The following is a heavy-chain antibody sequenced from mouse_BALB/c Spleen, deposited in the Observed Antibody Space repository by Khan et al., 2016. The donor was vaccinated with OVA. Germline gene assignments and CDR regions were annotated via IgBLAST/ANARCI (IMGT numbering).Heavy chain of an antibody. CDR3: NRGGYGTSFAF. CDR2: IDPSDSKT. CDR1: GYTFTSYW. V-gene: IGHV1-61*01. J-gene: IGHJ3*01. D-gene: IGHD2-10*02. Sequence: QVQLKESGAELVRPGASVKLSCKASGYTFTSYWMNWVKQRPGQGLEWIGMIDPSDSKTHYNQMFRDKATLTIDKSSSTAYMHLTSLTSEDSAVYYCNRGGYGTSFAFWGQGTLATVSA.